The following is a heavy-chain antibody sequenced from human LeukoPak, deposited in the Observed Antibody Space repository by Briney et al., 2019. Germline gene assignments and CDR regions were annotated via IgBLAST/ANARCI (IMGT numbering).Heavy chain of an antibody. D-gene: IGHD1-1*01. CDR1: GYTFISYY. V-gene: IGHV1-46*01. Sequence: GASVKVSCKASGYTFISYYINWVRQAPGQGLEWMGIIDPSGGSTTYAQKFQGRVTMTRDTSTTTVYMELSSLRSEDTAVYYCARGDKLQPDYWGQGTLVTVSS. CDR3: ARGDKLQPDY. CDR2: IDPSGGST. J-gene: IGHJ4*02.